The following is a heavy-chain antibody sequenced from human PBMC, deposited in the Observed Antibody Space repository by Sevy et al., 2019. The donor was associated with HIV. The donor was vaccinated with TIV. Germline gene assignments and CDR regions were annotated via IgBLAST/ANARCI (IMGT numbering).Heavy chain of an antibody. CDR1: GNSFTVYY. V-gene: IGHV1-2*02. CDR3: ARSIPTLGLAPVAV. D-gene: IGHD2-21*01. Sequence: ASVKVSCKASGNSFTVYYFHWVRQAPGQGLEWMGWINPNSGDTHYAQRFQGRGTMTTDASINAAYMELSRLTSDDTAVYYCARSIPTLGLAPVAVWGQGTMVTVSS. CDR2: INPNSGDT. J-gene: IGHJ3*01.